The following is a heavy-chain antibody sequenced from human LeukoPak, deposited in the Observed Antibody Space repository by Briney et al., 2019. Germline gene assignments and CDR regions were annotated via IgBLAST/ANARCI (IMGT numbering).Heavy chain of an antibody. CDR1: GGYINNPTYY. D-gene: IGHD1-26*01. CDR2: ITHSGSA. Sequence: PSETLSLTCSVSGGYINNPTYYWTWIRQSPGKGLEWIGEITHSGSASYNPSLKSRVTISVDTSKNQLSLKLSSVTAAETAVYYCARGGGSREYFFDYWGQGTLVTVSS. CDR3: ARGGGSREYFFDY. V-gene: IGHV4-39*07. J-gene: IGHJ4*02.